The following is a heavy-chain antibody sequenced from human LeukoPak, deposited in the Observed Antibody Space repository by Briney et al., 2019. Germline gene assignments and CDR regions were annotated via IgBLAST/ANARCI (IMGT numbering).Heavy chain of an antibody. V-gene: IGHV1-3*01. D-gene: IGHD3-10*01. CDR3: VLWFGELWGDY. J-gene: IGHJ4*02. CDR1: GYTFTSYA. CDR2: INAGNGNT. Sequence: GASVKVSCKASGYTFTSYAVHWVRQAPGQRLEWMGWINAGNGNTKYSQKFQGRVTITRNTSASTAYMELSSLRSEDTAVYYCVLWFGELWGDYWGQGTLVTVSS.